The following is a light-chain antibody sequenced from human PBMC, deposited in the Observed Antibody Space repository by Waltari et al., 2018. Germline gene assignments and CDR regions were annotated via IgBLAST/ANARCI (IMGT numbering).Light chain of an antibody. CDR2: QNT. CDR1: KLGDKD. J-gene: IGLJ2*01. Sequence: SYELTQPPPVSVSPGQTATITCPGDKLGDKDVCWYQQKPGQSPVVVIYQNTKRPSGIPERFSGSNSENTATLTISGTQAMDEADYYCQAWATGTDVIFGGGTKVTVL. CDR3: QAWATGTDVI. V-gene: IGLV3-1*01.